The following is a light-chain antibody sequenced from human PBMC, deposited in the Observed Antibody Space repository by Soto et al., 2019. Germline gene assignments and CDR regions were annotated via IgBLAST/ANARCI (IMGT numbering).Light chain of an antibody. Sequence: ETLMTQSPATLSVSPGERATLSCRASQSVNNNLAWYQQKLGQAPRVLIYDASTRATGIPARFSGSGSGTEFTLTISSLQSEDFAVYYCQQSNNWPWTFGQGTKVDIK. V-gene: IGKV3-15*01. J-gene: IGKJ1*01. CDR3: QQSNNWPWT. CDR2: DAS. CDR1: QSVNNN.